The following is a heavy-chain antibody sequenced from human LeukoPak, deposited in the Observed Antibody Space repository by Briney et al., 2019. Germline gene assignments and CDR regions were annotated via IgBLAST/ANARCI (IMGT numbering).Heavy chain of an antibody. D-gene: IGHD2-21*01. CDR3: ARRGDSGFFYAMDV. V-gene: IGHV4-59*08. J-gene: IGHJ6*01. CDR2: IYYSGST. Sequence: PSETLSLTCTVSGGSISSYYWSWIRHPPGEGLGWIGDIYYSGSTNNNTSPKSRVTISVDTSKNQFSLKLSSVTAADTAVYYCARRGDSGFFYAMDVWGQGTTVTVSS. CDR1: GGSISSYY.